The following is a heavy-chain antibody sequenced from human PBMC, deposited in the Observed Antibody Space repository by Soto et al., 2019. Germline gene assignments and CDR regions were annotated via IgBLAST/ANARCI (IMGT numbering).Heavy chain of an antibody. J-gene: IGHJ6*02. D-gene: IGHD6-25*01. V-gene: IGHV1-69*06. CDR1: GGTFASYS. Sequence: QEELVQSGGEVKKPGSSVNVSCKASGGTFASYSITWVRQAPGQRLEWMGEIIPLLKTVNYAQKFQGRVTITGDRSTSTVYMALSRLRSDDTAVYYCARDPVDLFGYMDVWGHGTTVTVS. CDR3: ARDPVDLFGYMDV. CDR2: IIPLLKTV.